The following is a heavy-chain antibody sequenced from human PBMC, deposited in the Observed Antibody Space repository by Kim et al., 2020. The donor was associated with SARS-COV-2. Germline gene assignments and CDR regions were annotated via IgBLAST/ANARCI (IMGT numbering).Heavy chain of an antibody. V-gene: IGHV3-7*04. J-gene: IGHJ4*02. D-gene: IGHD1-1*01. Sequence: YYVESGRGRFTTARDNAKNSLHLQMSGLGVEDTAVYYCARAPFGTGTDHWGQGTLVTVSS. CDR3: ARAPFGTGTDH.